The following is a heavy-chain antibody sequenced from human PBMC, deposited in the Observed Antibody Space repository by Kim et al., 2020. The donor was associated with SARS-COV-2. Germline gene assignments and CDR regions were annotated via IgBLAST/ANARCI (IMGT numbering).Heavy chain of an antibody. D-gene: IGHD6-19*01. J-gene: IGHJ4*02. Sequence: YAQKLQGRVTMTTDTSTSTAYMELRSLRSDDTAVYYCARDGQQWLASHDYWGQGTLVTVSS. V-gene: IGHV1-18*01. CDR3: ARDGQQWLASHDY.